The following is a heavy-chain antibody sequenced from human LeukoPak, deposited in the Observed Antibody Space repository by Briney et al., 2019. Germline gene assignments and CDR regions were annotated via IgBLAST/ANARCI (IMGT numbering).Heavy chain of an antibody. D-gene: IGHD5-12*01. J-gene: IGHJ5*02. CDR2: IYSGGST. V-gene: IGHV3-53*01. Sequence: QAGGSLRLSCAASGFTVSSNDMSWVRQAPGKGLECISVIYSGGSTDYADSVKGRFTISRDNAKNSLYLQMNSLRAEDTAVYYCARDSPSLRYSGYGTISWGQGTLVTVSS. CDR3: ARDSPSLRYSGYGTIS. CDR1: GFTVSSND.